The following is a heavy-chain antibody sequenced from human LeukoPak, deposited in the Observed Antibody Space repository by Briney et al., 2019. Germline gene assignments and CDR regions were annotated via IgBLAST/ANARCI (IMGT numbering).Heavy chain of an antibody. CDR1: GGSISSSSYY. D-gene: IGHD3-9*01. V-gene: IGHV4-39*07. CDR2: IYYSGST. J-gene: IGHJ5*02. Sequence: PSQTLSLTCTVSGGSISSSSYYWGWIRQPPGKGLEWIGSIYYSGSTYYNPSLKSRVTISVDTSKNQFSLKLSSVTAADTAVYYCARVYYDILTGLLHVKERFDPWGQGTLVTVSS. CDR3: ARVYYDILTGLLHVKERFDP.